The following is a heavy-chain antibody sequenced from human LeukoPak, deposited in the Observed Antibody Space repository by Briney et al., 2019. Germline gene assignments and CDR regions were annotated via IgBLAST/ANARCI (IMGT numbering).Heavy chain of an antibody. CDR3: AGRLDIVATTLFDP. CDR2: IYYSGST. CDR1: SGSISPYF. D-gene: IGHD5-12*01. J-gene: IGHJ5*02. Sequence: SETLSLTCNFSSGSISPYFWSWIRQTPGKGLEWIGYIYYSGSTKYNPSLKGRVTISIDASKNQFSLKLSSVTAADTAVYYCAGRLDIVATTLFDPWGQGTLVTVPS. V-gene: IGHV4-59*08.